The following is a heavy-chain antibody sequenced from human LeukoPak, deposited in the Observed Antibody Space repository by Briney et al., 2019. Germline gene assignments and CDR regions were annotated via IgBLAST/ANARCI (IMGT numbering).Heavy chain of an antibody. CDR1: GYTFTSYD. D-gene: IGHD3-10*01. CDR2: MNPNGGNT. V-gene: IGHV1-8*03. Sequence: ASVKVSCKASGYTFTSYDINWVRQATGQGLEWMGWMNPNGGNTGYAQKVQGRVTITRNTSISTAYMELSSLRSEDTAVYYCARGLWFGELWYFDYWGQGTLVTVSS. CDR3: ARGLWFGELWYFDY. J-gene: IGHJ4*02.